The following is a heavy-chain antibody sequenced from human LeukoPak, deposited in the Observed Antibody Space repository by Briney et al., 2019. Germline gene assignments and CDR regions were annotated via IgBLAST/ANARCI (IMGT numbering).Heavy chain of an antibody. V-gene: IGHV1-69*05. CDR1: GGTFRCYA. CDR2: IIPIFGTA. Sequence: ASVKVSCKASGGTFRCYAISWVRQAPGQGLGWMGGIIPIFGTANYAQKFQGRVTITTDESTSTAYMELRSLRSDDTAVYYCARYGLGAFDIWGQGTMVTVSS. D-gene: IGHD3-10*01. CDR3: ARYGLGAFDI. J-gene: IGHJ3*02.